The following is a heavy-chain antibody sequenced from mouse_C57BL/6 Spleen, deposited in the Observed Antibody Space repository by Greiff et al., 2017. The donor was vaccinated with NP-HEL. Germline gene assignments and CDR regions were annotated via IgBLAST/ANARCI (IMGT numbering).Heavy chain of an antibody. CDR3: ARGTTTVVPFDY. D-gene: IGHD1-1*01. CDR2: IYPRSGNT. J-gene: IGHJ2*01. CDR1: GYTFTSYG. Sequence: QVQLQQSGAELARPGASVKLSCKASGYTFTSYGISWVKQRTGPGLAWLGEIYPRSGNTYSNEKFTGKATLTADKSSSTAYMELRSLTSEDSAVYFWARGTTTVVPFDYWGQGTTLTVSS. V-gene: IGHV1-81*01.